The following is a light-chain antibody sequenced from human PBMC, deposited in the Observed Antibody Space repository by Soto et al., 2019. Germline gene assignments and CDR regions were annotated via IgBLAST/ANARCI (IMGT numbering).Light chain of an antibody. CDR3: CSYGGSFYV. Sequence: QSVLTQPHSVSGSPGQSVAISCSGTSSDVGGYNYVSWYQQHPGKAPKLIIFDVNKRPSGVPDRFSSSKSGSTASLTISGLQAEDEVDYYCCSYGGSFYVVGTGTKVTVL. CDR2: DVN. CDR1: SSDVGGYNY. V-gene: IGLV2-11*01. J-gene: IGLJ1*01.